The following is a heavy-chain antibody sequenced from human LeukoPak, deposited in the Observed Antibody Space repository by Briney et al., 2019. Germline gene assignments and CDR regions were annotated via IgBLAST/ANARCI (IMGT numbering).Heavy chain of an antibody. CDR3: AREGGYSSSWYRLLDY. V-gene: IGHV3-30-3*01. Sequence: PGGSLRLSCAASGFTFSSYAMHWVRQAPGKGLEWVAVISYDGSNKYYADSVKGRFTISRDNSKNTLYLQVNSLRAEDTAVYYCAREGGYSSSWYRLLDYWGQGTLVTVSS. D-gene: IGHD6-13*01. CDR2: ISYDGSNK. J-gene: IGHJ4*02. CDR1: GFTFSSYA.